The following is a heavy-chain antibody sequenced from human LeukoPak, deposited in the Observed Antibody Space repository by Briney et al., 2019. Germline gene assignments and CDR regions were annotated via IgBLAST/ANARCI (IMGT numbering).Heavy chain of an antibody. CDR2: ISSSSSYI. CDR1: GFTFSSYS. CDR3: ARIKVGSIAVAAGYYMDV. D-gene: IGHD6-19*01. Sequence: GGSLRLSCAASGFTFSSYSMNWVRQAPGKGLEWVSSISSSSSYIYYADSVKGRFTISRDNAKNSLYLQMNSLRAEDTAVYYCARIKVGSIAVAAGYYMDVWGKGATVTISS. J-gene: IGHJ6*03. V-gene: IGHV3-21*01.